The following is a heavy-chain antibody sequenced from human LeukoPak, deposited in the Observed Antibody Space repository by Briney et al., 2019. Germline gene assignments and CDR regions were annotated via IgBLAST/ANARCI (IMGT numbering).Heavy chain of an antibody. CDR3: ARPPYDSSGYFYIFDS. D-gene: IGHD3-22*01. CDR1: GFTFSTYN. V-gene: IGHV3-21*01. J-gene: IGHJ4*02. Sequence: PEGSLRLSCAASGFTFSTYNMNWVRQAPGKGLEWVSSISSSSSYIAYADSVKGRFTVSRDNAKKSLYLQMNSLRAEDTAVYYCARPPYDSSGYFYIFDSWGQGFLVTVSS. CDR2: ISSSSSYI.